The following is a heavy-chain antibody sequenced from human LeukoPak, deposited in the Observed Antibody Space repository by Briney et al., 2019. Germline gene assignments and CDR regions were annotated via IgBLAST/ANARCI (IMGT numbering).Heavy chain of an antibody. J-gene: IGHJ3*02. Sequence: PGGSLRLSCAASGFTFSSYGMHWVRQAPGKGLEWVAVISYDGSNKYYADSVKGRFTISRDNSKNTLYLQMNSLRAEDTAVYYCANDYYDSSEGAFDIWGQGTMVTVSS. CDR2: ISYDGSNK. V-gene: IGHV3-30*18. D-gene: IGHD3-22*01. CDR3: ANDYYDSSEGAFDI. CDR1: GFTFSSYG.